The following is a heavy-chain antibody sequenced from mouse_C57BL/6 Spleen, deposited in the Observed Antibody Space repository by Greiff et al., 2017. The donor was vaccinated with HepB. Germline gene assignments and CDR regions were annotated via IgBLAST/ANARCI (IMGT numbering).Heavy chain of an antibody. D-gene: IGHD2-5*01. J-gene: IGHJ1*03. CDR1: GYTFTSYW. Sequence: QVQLQQPGAELVRPGSSVKLSCKASGYTFTSYWMHWVKQRPIQGLEWIGNIDPSDSETHYNQKFKDKATLTVDKSSSTAYMQLSSLTSEDSAVYYCARFYSNYEYFDVWGTGTTVTVSS. V-gene: IGHV1-52*01. CDR2: IDPSDSET. CDR3: ARFYSNYEYFDV.